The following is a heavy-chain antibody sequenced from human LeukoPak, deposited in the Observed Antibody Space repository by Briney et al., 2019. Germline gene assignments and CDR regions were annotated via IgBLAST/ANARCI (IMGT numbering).Heavy chain of an antibody. J-gene: IGHJ3*02. D-gene: IGHD3-22*01. CDR1: GGSISSYY. V-gene: IGHV4-59*08. CDR2: IYYSGGT. CDR3: ARHHVEYYYDSSGYWNAFDI. Sequence: KPSETLSLTCTVSGGSISSYYWNWIRQPPGKGLEWIGYIYYSGGTNYNPSLKSRVTISVDTSKNQFSLKLSSVTAADTAVYYCARHHVEYYYDSSGYWNAFDIWGQGTMVTVSS.